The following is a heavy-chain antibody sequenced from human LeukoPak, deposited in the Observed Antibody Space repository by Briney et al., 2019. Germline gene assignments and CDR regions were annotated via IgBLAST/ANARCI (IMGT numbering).Heavy chain of an antibody. D-gene: IGHD4-17*01. Sequence: PSETLSLTCTVSGGSINSYYWSWIRQFPGKGLEWIGYIYYSGSTNYNPSLKSRVTMSVDMSKNQFSLKLSSVTAADTAVYYCARVADGDRFFDYWGQGTLVTVSS. V-gene: IGHV4-59*01. J-gene: IGHJ4*02. CDR3: ARVADGDRFFDY. CDR1: GGSINSYY. CDR2: IYYSGST.